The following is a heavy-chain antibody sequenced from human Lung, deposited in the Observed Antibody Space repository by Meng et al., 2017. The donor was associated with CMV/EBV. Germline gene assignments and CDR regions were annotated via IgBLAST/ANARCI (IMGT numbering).Heavy chain of an antibody. J-gene: IGHJ4*02. D-gene: IGHD6-19*01. CDR3: ARDKIAVAGITGDY. V-gene: IGHV7-4-1*02. CDR1: GYTFTSYS. CDR2: INTNTGDP. Sequence: QERLGQSVSELKKPGASMKVSCKASGYTFTSYSMNWVRQAPGQGLEWMGWINTNTGDPTYAQGFTGRFVFSLDTSVSTAYLQISSLKAEDTAVYYCARDKIAVAGITGDYWGQGTLVTVSS.